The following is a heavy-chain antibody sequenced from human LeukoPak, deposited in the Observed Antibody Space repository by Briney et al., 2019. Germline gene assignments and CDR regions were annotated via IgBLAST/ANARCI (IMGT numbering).Heavy chain of an antibody. CDR1: GDSITYFY. CDR2: VSSSGST. D-gene: IGHD3-10*01. CDR3: AARSGSYYTSAFDI. Sequence: SETLSLTCSVSGDSITYFYWSWIRQAAGKGLEWIGRVSSSGSTDYNASLKSRVTMSVDTSKNQFSLKLSSVTAADTAVYYCAARSGSYYTSAFDIWGQGTMVTVSS. J-gene: IGHJ3*02. V-gene: IGHV4-4*07.